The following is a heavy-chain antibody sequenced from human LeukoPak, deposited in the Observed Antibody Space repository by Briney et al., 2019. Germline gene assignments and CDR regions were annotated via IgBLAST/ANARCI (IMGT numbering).Heavy chain of an antibody. V-gene: IGHV4-34*01. D-gene: IGHD3-16*01. CDR2: INHSGST. CDR3: ARHYGP. Sequence: SETLSLTCAVYGGSFSGYYWSWIRQPPGKGLEWIGEINHSGSTSYNPSLKSRVTISVDTPKNQFSLKLNSVTAADTAVYYCARHYGPWGQGTLVTVSS. CDR1: GGSFSGYY. J-gene: IGHJ5*02.